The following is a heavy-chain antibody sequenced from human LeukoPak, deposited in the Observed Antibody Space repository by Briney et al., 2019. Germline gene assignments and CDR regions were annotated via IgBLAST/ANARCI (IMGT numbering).Heavy chain of an antibody. J-gene: IGHJ4*02. CDR3: ARGTIAVAGYFDY. D-gene: IGHD6-19*01. CDR1: GGTFSSHA. CDR2: IIPIFGTA. V-gene: IGHV1-69*06. Sequence: SVKVSCKASGGTFSSHAISWVRQAPGQGLEWMGGIIPIFGTANYAQKFQGRVTITADKSTSTAYMELSSLRSEDTAVYYCARGTIAVAGYFDYWGQGTLVTVSS.